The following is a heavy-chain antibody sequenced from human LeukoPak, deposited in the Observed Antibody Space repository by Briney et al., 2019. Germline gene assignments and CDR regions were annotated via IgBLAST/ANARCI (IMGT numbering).Heavy chain of an antibody. CDR2: IYSGGST. J-gene: IGHJ6*03. D-gene: IGHD3-10*01. CDR3: ARGGSWFGEFRWWYMDV. V-gene: IGHV3-53*01. CDR1: GFTFSDYD. Sequence: PGGSLRLSCAASGFTFSDYDMSWVRQAPGKGLEWVSVIYSGGSTYYVDSVEGRFIISRDNFKNTVYLQMNRLRAEDTAVYYCARGGSWFGEFRWWYMDVWGKGTTVTISS.